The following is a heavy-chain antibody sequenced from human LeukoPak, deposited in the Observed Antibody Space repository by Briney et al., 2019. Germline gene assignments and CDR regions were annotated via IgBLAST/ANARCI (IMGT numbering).Heavy chain of an antibody. CDR2: IKQDGSEK. J-gene: IGHJ4*02. CDR1: GFTFSSYW. Sequence: GGSLRLSCAASGFTFSSYWMSWVRQAPGKGLEWVANIKQDGSEKYYVDSVKGRFTISRDNAKNSLYLRMNSLRAEDTAVYYCARELDGYYDSSGYYNVFDYWGQGTLVTVSS. D-gene: IGHD3-22*01. V-gene: IGHV3-7*03. CDR3: ARELDGYYDSSGYYNVFDY.